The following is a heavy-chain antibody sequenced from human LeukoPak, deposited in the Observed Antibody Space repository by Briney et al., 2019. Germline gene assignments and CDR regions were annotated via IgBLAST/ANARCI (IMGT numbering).Heavy chain of an antibody. CDR1: GFSFSDAW. J-gene: IGHJ6*03. D-gene: IGHD2-21*02. CDR2: IKSEADGGAT. Sequence: GGSLRLSCAASGFSFSDAWMSWVRQAPGKGLVWVGRIKSEADGGATGYAAPVKDRFTISRDDSKNTLYLQMDSLKTEDTGVYYCSRYCGGDCWNHYNYYLDVWGKGTMVTVSS. V-gene: IGHV3-15*01. CDR3: SRYCGGDCWNHYNYYLDV.